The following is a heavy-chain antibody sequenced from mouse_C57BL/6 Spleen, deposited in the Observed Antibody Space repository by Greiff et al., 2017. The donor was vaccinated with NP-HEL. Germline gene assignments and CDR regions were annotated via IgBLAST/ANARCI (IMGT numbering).Heavy chain of an antibody. J-gene: IGHJ1*03. CDR3: ARGGYYGSSYGYFDV. V-gene: IGHV1-64*01. CDR1: GYTFTSYW. CDR2: IHPNSGST. Sequence: QVQLQQPGAELVKPGASVKLSCKASGYTFTSYWMHWVKQRPGQGLEWIGMIHPNSGSTNYNEKFKSKATLTVAKSSSTAYMQLSSLTSEDSAVYYGARGGYYGSSYGYFDVWGTGTTVTVSS. D-gene: IGHD1-1*01.